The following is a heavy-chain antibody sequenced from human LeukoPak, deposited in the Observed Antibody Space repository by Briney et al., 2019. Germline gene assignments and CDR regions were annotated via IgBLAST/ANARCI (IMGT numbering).Heavy chain of an antibody. CDR1: GYTFTSYG. CDR2: ISAYNGNT. D-gene: IGHD3-16*01. CDR3: ARDGDMITFGGVTSSYFDY. Sequence: ASVKVSCKASGYTFTSYGISWVRQAPGQGLEWMGWISAYNGNTNYAQKLQGRVTMTTDTSTSTAYMELSSLRSEDTAVYYCARDGDMITFGGVTSSYFDYWGQGTLVTVSS. J-gene: IGHJ4*02. V-gene: IGHV1-18*01.